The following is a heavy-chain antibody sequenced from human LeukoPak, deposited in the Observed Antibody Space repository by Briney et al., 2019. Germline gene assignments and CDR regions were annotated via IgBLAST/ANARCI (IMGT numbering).Heavy chain of an antibody. Sequence: PSETLSLTCAVYGGSFSGYYWSWIRQPPGKGLEWIGEINHSGSTNYNPSLKSRVTISVDTSKNQFSLKLSSVTAADTAVYYCARVPKGYGSGSKILYYFDYWGQGTLVTVSS. CDR2: INHSGST. D-gene: IGHD3-10*01. J-gene: IGHJ4*02. V-gene: IGHV4-34*01. CDR1: GGSFSGYY. CDR3: ARVPKGYGSGSKILYYFDY.